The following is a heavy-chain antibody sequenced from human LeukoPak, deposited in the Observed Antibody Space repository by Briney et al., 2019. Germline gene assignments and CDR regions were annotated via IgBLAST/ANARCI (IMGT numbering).Heavy chain of an antibody. CDR1: GGSISSSNW. J-gene: IGHJ4*02. Sequence: SETLSLTCAVSGGSISSSNWWSWVRQPPGKGLEWIGEIYHSGSTNYNPSLKSRVTISVDTSKNQFSLKLSSVTAADTAVYYCARGRYYYDSSGYAYWGQGTLVTVSS. V-gene: IGHV4-4*02. D-gene: IGHD3-22*01. CDR2: IYHSGST. CDR3: ARGRYYYDSSGYAY.